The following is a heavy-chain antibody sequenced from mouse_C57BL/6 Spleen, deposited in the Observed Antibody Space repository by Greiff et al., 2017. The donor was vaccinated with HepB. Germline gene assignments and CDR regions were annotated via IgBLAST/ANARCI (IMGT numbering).Heavy chain of an antibody. D-gene: IGHD1-1*01. CDR1: GYSFTGYF. Sequence: EVQLQQSGPELVKPGDSVKISCKASGYSFTGYFMNWVMQSHGKSLEWIGRINPYNGDTFYNQKFKGKATLTVDKSSSTAHMEIRSLTSEDSAVYYCARCGTVVANGYFDVWGTGTTVTVSS. CDR3: ARCGTVVANGYFDV. CDR2: INPYNGDT. J-gene: IGHJ1*03. V-gene: IGHV1-20*01.